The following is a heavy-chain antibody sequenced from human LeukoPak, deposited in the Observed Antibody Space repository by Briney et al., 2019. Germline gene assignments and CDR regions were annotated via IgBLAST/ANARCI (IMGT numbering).Heavy chain of an antibody. CDR1: GYTLRDYY. CDR3: ARGLRIINGLDV. CDR2: LNPHSGGT. J-gene: IGHJ6*02. D-gene: IGHD2-15*01. V-gene: IGHV1-2*02. Sequence: ASVKVSCEASGYTLRDYYIYWVRQAPGQGLEWLGWLNPHSGGTNYAQKFQGGVTLTSDTSISTAYMELSLLTSDDTAIYYCARGLRIINGLDVWGQGTTVIVSS.